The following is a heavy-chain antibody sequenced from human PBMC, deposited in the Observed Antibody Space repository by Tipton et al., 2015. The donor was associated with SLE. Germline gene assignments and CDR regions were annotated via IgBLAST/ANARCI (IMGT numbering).Heavy chain of an antibody. V-gene: IGHV3-74*01. CDR3: AREVVVPAAIRDSYIMAV. D-gene: IGHD2-2*01. J-gene: IGHJ6*02. CDR1: GFTFSSYW. Sequence: SLRLSCAASGFTFSSYWMHWVRQAPGKGLVWVSHINSDGSTTSYADSVKGRFTISRDNAKNTLYLQMNSLRAEDTAVYFCAREVVVPAAIRDSYIMAVWGQGTTVNVSS. CDR2: INSDGSTT.